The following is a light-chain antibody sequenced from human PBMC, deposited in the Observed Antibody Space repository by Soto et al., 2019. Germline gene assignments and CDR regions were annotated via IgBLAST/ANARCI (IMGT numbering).Light chain of an antibody. CDR1: QGISNY. CDR3: QKYNGAPQT. V-gene: IGKV1-27*01. J-gene: IGKJ1*01. Sequence: DIQMIQSPSSLSASVGDSVTITCRASQGISNYLAWYQQKPGKVPKLLIYTASTLQSGVPSRFSGSGSGTDFTLTISSLQPEDVATYYCQKYNGAPQTFGQGTKVEIK. CDR2: TAS.